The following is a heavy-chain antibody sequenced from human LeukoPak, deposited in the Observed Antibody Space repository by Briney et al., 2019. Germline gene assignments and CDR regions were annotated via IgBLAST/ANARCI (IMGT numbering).Heavy chain of an antibody. Sequence: PGGSLRLSCAASGFAFSSSWMHWVRQAPGKGLVWVSRINPDASITTYADSVRGRFTISRDNAKNTVYLQMNSLRVEDTAVYYCARAMISGSEYWGQGTLVTVSS. CDR2: INPDASIT. V-gene: IGHV3-74*01. CDR1: GFAFSSSW. D-gene: IGHD3-22*01. CDR3: ARAMISGSEY. J-gene: IGHJ4*02.